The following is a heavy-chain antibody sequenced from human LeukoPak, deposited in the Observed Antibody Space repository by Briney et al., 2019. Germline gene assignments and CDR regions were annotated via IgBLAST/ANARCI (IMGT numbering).Heavy chain of an antibody. CDR2: INTDGSYT. D-gene: IGHD3-10*01. CDR3: ASIHGSGSYYVY. V-gene: IGHV3-74*01. CDR1: GLTFSSYW. J-gene: IGHJ4*02. Sequence: AGGSLRLSCAAAGLTFSSYWMHWVRQTPGKGLVWVSRINTDGSYTSYADSVKGRFTISRDNAKNTLYLQVNSLRAEDTAVYYCASIHGSGSYYVYWGQGTLVTVSA.